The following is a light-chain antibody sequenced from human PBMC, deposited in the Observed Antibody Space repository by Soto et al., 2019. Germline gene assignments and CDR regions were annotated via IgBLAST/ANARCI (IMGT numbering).Light chain of an antibody. CDR1: SGDVGSYRF. J-gene: IGLJ2*01. V-gene: IGLV2-8*01. CDR2: EVT. CDR3: SSYAGNNNVI. Sequence: QSALTQPPSASGSPGQSVTISCTGTSGDVGSYRFVSWYQQHPGKAPKLLIYEVTKRPSGVPDRFSASTSGNTASLTVSGLQADNEADYYFSSYAGNNNVIFGGGTKLTVL.